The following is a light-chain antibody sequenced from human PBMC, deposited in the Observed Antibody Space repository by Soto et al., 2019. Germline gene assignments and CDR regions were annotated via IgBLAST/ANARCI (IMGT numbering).Light chain of an antibody. Sequence: QSVLTQPASVSGSPGQSITISCTGTSSDVGGYNYVSWYQHHPGKAPKLMIYDVSNRPSGVSNRFSGSKSDNTASLTISGLQAEDEADYYCSSYTITSTVVFGGGTKVTVL. CDR1: SSDVGGYNY. V-gene: IGLV2-14*03. CDR3: SSYTITSTVV. CDR2: DVS. J-gene: IGLJ2*01.